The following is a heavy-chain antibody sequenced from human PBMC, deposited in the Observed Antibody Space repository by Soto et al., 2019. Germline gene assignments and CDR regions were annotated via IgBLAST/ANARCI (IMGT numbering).Heavy chain of an antibody. Sequence: EVHLVESGGGSVQPGGSLRLSCAASGFTVSNNYMRWVRQAPGKGLEWVSLIYSGGATYYADSVKGRFTISRDNSKNTLYLQMNSMRAEDTAVYYCARDGTYNWVGGQGILVTVSS. V-gene: IGHV3-66*01. CDR2: IYSGGAT. J-gene: IGHJ4*02. CDR1: GFTVSNNY. D-gene: IGHD1-1*01. CDR3: ARDGTYNWV.